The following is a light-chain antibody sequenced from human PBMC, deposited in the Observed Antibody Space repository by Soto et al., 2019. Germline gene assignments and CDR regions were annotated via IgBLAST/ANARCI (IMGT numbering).Light chain of an antibody. V-gene: IGKV3-20*01. CDR3: QQYGSLSWT. J-gene: IGKJ1*01. CDR2: GAS. CDR1: QNVDSNY. Sequence: MMMTQSPATLSVSPGERATLSCRASQNVDSNYLAWYQQKPGQAPRIIIFGASGRATGIPDRFSGSGSGTDFTLTISRLEPEDFAVYYCQQYGSLSWTFGQGTKVDIK.